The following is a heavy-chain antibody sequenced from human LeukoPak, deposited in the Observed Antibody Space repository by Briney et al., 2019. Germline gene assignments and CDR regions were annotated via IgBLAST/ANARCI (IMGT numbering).Heavy chain of an antibody. J-gene: IGHJ4*02. CDR3: ARVLTGVIRRDGYNSGVDY. V-gene: IGHV1-2*06. CDR1: GYTFTCYY. D-gene: IGHD5-24*01. Sequence: ASVKVSCKASGYTFTCYYMHWVRQAPGQGLEWMGRINPNSGGTNYAQEFQGRVTMTRDTSISTAYMELSRLRSDDTAVYYCARVLTGVIRRDGYNSGVDYWGQGTLVTVSS. CDR2: INPNSGGT.